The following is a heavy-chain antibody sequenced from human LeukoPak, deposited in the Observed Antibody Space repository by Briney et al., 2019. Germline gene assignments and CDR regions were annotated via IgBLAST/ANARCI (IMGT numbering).Heavy chain of an antibody. CDR2: INHSGST. CDR1: GGSFSGYY. D-gene: IGHD6-6*01. Sequence: SETLSLTCAVYGGSFSGYYWSWIRQPPGKVLEWIGEINHSGSTNYNPSLKSRVTISVDTSKNQFSLKLSSVTAADTAVYYCARVVSRRNSSSRLRGGNWFDPWGQGTLVTVSS. V-gene: IGHV4-34*01. J-gene: IGHJ5*02. CDR3: ARVVSRRNSSSRLRGGNWFDP.